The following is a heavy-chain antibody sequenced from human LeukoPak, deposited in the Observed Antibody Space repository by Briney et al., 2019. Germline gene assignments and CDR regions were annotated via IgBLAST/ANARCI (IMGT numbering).Heavy chain of an antibody. J-gene: IGHJ3*02. Sequence: GRSLRLSCAASGFTFSSYGMHWVRQAPGKGLGWVAVISYDGSNKYYADSVKGRFTISRDNSKNTQYLQMNSLRAEDTAVYYCAKDLLEAAGYAFDIWGQGTMVTVSS. D-gene: IGHD3-3*01. V-gene: IGHV3-30*18. CDR1: GFTFSSYG. CDR2: ISYDGSNK. CDR3: AKDLLEAAGYAFDI.